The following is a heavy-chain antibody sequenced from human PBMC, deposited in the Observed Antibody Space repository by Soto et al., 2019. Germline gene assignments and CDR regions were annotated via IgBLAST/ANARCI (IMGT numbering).Heavy chain of an antibody. Sequence: GASVKVSCKSSGFTFTSYAIHWLRQAPGQRPQWMGWINGGSGNTKYSQDFQGRVTFTRDTFATTAYLELSSLRSEDTAVYYCARVPPWGNSAGDYYIQHYDSWGQGTPVTVPS. CDR3: ARVPPWGNSAGDYYIQHYDS. CDR2: INGGSGNT. CDR1: GFTFTSYA. V-gene: IGHV1-3*01. D-gene: IGHD3-10*01. J-gene: IGHJ4*02.